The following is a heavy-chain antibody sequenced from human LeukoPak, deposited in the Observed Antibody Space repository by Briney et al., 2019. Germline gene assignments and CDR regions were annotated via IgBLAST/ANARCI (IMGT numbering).Heavy chain of an antibody. J-gene: IGHJ6*04. D-gene: IGHD3-10*01. CDR3: ARDNYGSGSPYGMDV. CDR1: GGSISSGGYY. CDR2: IYYSGST. Sequence: SQTLSLTCTVSGGSISSGGYYWSWIRQRPGKGLEWIGYIYYSGSTYYNPSLKSRVTISVDTSKNQFSLKLSSVTVADTAVYYCARDNYGSGSPYGMDVWGKGTTVTVSS. V-gene: IGHV4-31*03.